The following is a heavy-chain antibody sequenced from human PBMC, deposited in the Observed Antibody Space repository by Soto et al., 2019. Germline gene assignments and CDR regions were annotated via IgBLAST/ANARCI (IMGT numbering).Heavy chain of an antibody. CDR3: ARGAQDLGDLSLEDH. J-gene: IGHJ4*02. CDR1: GGSFSGYY. CDR2: INHSGST. V-gene: IGHV4-34*01. Sequence: PSETLSLTCAVYGGSFSGYYWSWIRQPPGKGLEWIGEINHSGSTNYNPSLKSRVTISVDTSKNQFSLKLSSVTAADTAVYYCARGAQDLGDLSLEDHWGQGTLVTVSS. D-gene: IGHD3-16*02.